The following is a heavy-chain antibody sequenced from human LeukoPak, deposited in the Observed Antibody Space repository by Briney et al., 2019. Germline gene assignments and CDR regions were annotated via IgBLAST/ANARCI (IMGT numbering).Heavy chain of an antibody. D-gene: IGHD1-14*01. J-gene: IGHJ4*02. CDR2: IYYTWST. V-gene: IGHV4-59*08. CDR1: GGSISSYY. Sequence: SETLSLTCTVSGGSISSYYGSWIRQPPGKAREGIGYIYYTWSTNYNPSLKGPVTRSEDTSTNQFSLKMNPLTAADTAVYYCARHSPNRDFDSWGQGGLVTVSS. CDR3: ARHSPNRDFDS.